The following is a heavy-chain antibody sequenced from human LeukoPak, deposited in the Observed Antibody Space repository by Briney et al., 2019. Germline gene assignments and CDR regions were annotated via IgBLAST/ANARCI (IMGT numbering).Heavy chain of an antibody. CDR3: ARDRARGRAYCSSTSCRGSLSGDAFDI. V-gene: IGHV1-18*01. D-gene: IGHD2-2*01. J-gene: IGHJ3*02. Sequence: ASVKVSCKASGYTFTSYGISWVRQAPGQGLEWMGWISAYNGNTNYAQKLQGRVTMTTDTSTSTAYMELRSLRSDDTAVYYCARDRARGRAYCSSTSCRGSLSGDAFDIWGQGTMVTVSS. CDR2: ISAYNGNT. CDR1: GYTFTSYG.